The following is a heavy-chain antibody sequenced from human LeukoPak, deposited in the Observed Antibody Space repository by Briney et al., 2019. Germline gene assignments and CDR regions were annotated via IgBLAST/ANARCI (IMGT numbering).Heavy chain of an antibody. Sequence: SETLSLTCTVSGYSISSGYYWGWIRQPPGKGLEWIGSIYHSGSTYYNPSLKSRVTMSVDTSKNQFSLKLSSVTAADTAVYYCARGWFPDIWGQGTMVTVSS. CDR2: IYHSGST. V-gene: IGHV4-38-2*02. J-gene: IGHJ3*02. CDR3: ARGWFPDI. CDR1: GYSISSGYY. D-gene: IGHD3-10*01.